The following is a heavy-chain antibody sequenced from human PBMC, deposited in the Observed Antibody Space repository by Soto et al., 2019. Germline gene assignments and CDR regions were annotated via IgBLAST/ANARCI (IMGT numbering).Heavy chain of an antibody. Sequence: ASVKVSCKASGYTFTSYGISWVRQAPGQVLEWMGWISAYNGNTNYAQKLQGRVTMTTDTSTSTAYMELRSLRSDDTAVYYCARVELLWFGEPSYGMDVWGQGTTVTVSS. CDR2: ISAYNGNT. J-gene: IGHJ6*02. CDR3: ARVELLWFGEPSYGMDV. CDR1: GYTFTSYG. V-gene: IGHV1-18*04. D-gene: IGHD3-10*01.